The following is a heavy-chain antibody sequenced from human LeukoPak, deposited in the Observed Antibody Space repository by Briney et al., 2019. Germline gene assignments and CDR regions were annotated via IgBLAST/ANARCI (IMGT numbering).Heavy chain of an antibody. D-gene: IGHD4-11*01. J-gene: IGHJ6*02. V-gene: IGHV1-2*04. CDR1: GYTFTGYY. CDR2: INPNSGGT. CDR3: AREVDDYPLVDV. Sequence: ASVKVSCKASGYTFTGYYIYWVRQAPGQGLEWMGWINPNSGGTDYAQKFQGWVTMTRDTSISTAYMELSRLRSEDTAVYYCAREVDDYPLVDVWGQGTTVTVSS.